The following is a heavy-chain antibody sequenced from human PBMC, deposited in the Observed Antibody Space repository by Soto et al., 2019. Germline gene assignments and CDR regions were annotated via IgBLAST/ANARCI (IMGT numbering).Heavy chain of an antibody. Sequence: GPSVRVSCKASGAPFSSFAISGVRQPPGQGLEWMGGIIPIFGTANYAQKFQGRVTITADESTSTAYMELSSLRSEDTAVYYCARAGGQDSSGGRYYYGMDVWGQGTTVTVSS. D-gene: IGHD3-16*01. V-gene: IGHV1-69*13. CDR3: ARAGGQDSSGGRYYYGMDV. CDR1: GAPFSSFA. J-gene: IGHJ6*02. CDR2: IIPIFGTA.